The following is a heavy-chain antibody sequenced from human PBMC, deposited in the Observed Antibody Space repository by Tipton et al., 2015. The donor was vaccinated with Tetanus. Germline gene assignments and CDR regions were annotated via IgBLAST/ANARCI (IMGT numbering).Heavy chain of an antibody. Sequence: SLRLSCAASGFTFSSYSMNWVRQAPGKGLEWVSVIYSGGSTYYADSVKGRFTISRDNSKNTLYLQMNSLRAEDTAVYYCARDSSSRGRNWGQGTLVPVSS. D-gene: IGHD6-13*01. CDR2: IYSGGST. J-gene: IGHJ4*02. CDR3: ARDSSSRGRN. V-gene: IGHV3-53*01. CDR1: GFTFSSYS.